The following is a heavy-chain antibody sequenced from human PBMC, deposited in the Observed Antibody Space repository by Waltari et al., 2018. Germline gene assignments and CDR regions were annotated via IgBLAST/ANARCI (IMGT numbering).Heavy chain of an antibody. V-gene: IGHV3-53*02. CDR1: GFIVSSSY. CDR3: VGRSSDYPNAFDL. J-gene: IGHJ3*01. CDR2: IYSGGTT. Sequence: EVHLVETGGDLIQPGGSLRLSCATSGFIVSSSYRSWFRQAPGKGLVGVSVIYSGGTTYHADSVKCRFTISRDNSKNTLYLQLSSLRAEDTAVYYWVGRSSDYPNAFDLWGQGTIVTVSS. D-gene: IGHD3-22*01.